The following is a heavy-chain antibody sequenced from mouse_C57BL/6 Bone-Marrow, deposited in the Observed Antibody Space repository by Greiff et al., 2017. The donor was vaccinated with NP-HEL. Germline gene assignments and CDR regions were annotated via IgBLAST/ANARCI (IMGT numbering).Heavy chain of an antibody. J-gene: IGHJ4*01. CDR2: ISNGGGST. V-gene: IGHV5-12*01. CDR1: GFTFSDYY. Sequence: EVQGVESGGGLVQPGGSLKLSCAASGFTFSDYYMYWVRQTPEKRLEWVAYISNGGGSTYYPDTVKGRFTISRDNAKNTLYLQMSRLKSEDTAMYYCARHRGITTVDYAMDYWGQGTSVTVSS. CDR3: ARHRGITTVDYAMDY. D-gene: IGHD1-1*01.